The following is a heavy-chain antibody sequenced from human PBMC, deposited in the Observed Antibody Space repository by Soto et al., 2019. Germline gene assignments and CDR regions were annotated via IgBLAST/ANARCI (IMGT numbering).Heavy chain of an antibody. CDR1: GYSFTSYW. Sequence: PGESLKISCKGSGYSFTSYWISWVRQMPGKGLEWMGRIDPSDSYTNYSPSFQGHVTISADKSISTAYLQWSSLKASDTAMYYCARQRAAARNWFDPWGQGTLVTVSS. D-gene: IGHD6-13*01. CDR2: IDPSDSYT. J-gene: IGHJ5*02. CDR3: ARQRAAARNWFDP. V-gene: IGHV5-10-1*01.